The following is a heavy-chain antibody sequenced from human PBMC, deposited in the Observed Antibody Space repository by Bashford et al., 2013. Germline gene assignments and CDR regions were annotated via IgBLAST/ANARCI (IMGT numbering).Heavy chain of an antibody. CDR3: AADNIVQCY. CDR1: GFTFSNSA. J-gene: IGHJ4*02. V-gene: IGHV1-58*01. Sequence: SVKVSCKASGFTFSNSAVQWVRQARGKPLEWIGWIVLGSGNTNYAQKFQRRVTITRDMSTSTAYMELSSLTSEDTAFYFCAADNIVQCYWGKGTLVTVSS. D-gene: IGHD6-6*01. CDR2: IVLGSGNT.